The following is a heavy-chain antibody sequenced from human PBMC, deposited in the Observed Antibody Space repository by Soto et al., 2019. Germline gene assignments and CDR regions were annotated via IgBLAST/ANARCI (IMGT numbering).Heavy chain of an antibody. CDR2: IYYSGST. V-gene: IGHV4-31*03. Sequence: SETPSLTCTVSGGHISSGGYYWSWIRQHPGKGLEWIGYIYYSGSTYYNPSLKSRVTISVDTPKNQFSLKLSSVTAADTAVYYCAKNWNGGSFVHWGQGTLVTVSS. CDR3: AKNWNGGSFVH. J-gene: IGHJ5*02. CDR1: GGHISSGGYY. D-gene: IGHD1-1*01.